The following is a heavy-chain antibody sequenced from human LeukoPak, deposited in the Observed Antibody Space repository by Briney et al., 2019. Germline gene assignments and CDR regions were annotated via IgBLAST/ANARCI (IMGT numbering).Heavy chain of an antibody. CDR2: ISSSSSYI. V-gene: IGHV3-21*01. Sequence: GGSLRLSCAASGFTFSSYSMNWVRQAPGKGLEWVSSISSSSSYIYYADSVKGRLTISGDNAKNSLYLQMNSLRAEDTAVYYCARDGEHVDYWGQGTLVTVSS. J-gene: IGHJ4*02. CDR3: ARDGEHVDY. D-gene: IGHD1/OR15-1a*01. CDR1: GFTFSSYS.